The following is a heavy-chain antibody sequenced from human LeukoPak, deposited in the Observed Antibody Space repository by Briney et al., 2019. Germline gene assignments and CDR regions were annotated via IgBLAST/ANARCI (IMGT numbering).Heavy chain of an antibody. CDR1: GFTFDDYA. D-gene: IGHD3-9*01. J-gene: IGHJ4*02. CDR2: ISWSSGSR. Sequence: GRSLRLSCVASGFTFDDYAMHWARQASGKGLECVSSISWSSGSRGYADSVKGRFTISRDNAKTSLYLQMNSLRAEDTAFFFFKQETAYDILTPIDYWGQGTLVTVSS. CDR3: KQETAYDILTPIDY. V-gene: IGHV3-9*01.